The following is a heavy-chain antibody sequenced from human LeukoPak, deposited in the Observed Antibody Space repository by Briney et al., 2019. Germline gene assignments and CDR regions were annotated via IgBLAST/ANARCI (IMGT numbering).Heavy chain of an antibody. CDR3: ATATIFGVVIGDAFDI. CDR2: ISWDSGSI. V-gene: IGHV3-9*03. Sequence: GRSLRLSCAASGFTFDDYAMHWVRHAPEKGLEWVSGISWDSGSIGYADSVKGRFTISRDNAKNSLYLQMNSLRAEDMALYYCATATIFGVVIGDAFDIWGQGTMVTVSS. D-gene: IGHD3-3*01. CDR1: GFTFDDYA. J-gene: IGHJ3*02.